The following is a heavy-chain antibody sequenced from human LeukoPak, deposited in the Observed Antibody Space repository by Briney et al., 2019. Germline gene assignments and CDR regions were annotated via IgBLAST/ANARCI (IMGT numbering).Heavy chain of an antibody. J-gene: IGHJ6*03. CDR2: IYYSGST. CDR3: ARSGFWSGHHRRGYYMDV. CDR1: GGSISSYY. D-gene: IGHD3-3*01. Sequence: SETLSLTCTVSGGSISSYYWSWIRQPPGKGLEWIGEIYYSGSTNYNPSLKSRVTISVDTSKNQFSLKLSSVTAADTAVYYCARSGFWSGHHRRGYYMDVWGKGTTVTVSS. V-gene: IGHV4-59*12.